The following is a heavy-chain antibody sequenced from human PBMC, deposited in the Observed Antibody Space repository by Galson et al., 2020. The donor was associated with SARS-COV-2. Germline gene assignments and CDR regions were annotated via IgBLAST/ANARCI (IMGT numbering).Heavy chain of an antibody. V-gene: IGHV4-61*02. D-gene: IGHD2-21*02. Sequence: SETLSLTCTVSGGSISSGSYYWSWIRQPAGKGLEWIGRIYTSGSTNYNPSLKSRVTISVDTSKNQFSLKLSSVTAADTAVYYCARDRVVTAEYYFDYVGQGTLVTVSS. CDR3: ARDRVVTAEYYFDY. CDR1: GGSISSGSYY. J-gene: IGHJ4*02. CDR2: IYTSGST.